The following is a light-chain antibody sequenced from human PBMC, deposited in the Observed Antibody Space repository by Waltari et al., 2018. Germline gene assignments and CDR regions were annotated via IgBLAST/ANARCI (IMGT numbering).Light chain of an antibody. CDR3: QQDHTPPWT. CDR2: AAS. CDR1: QGINNE. V-gene: IGKV1-27*01. Sequence: DIQMTQSPSSLSASVGDRVTVTCRARQGINNELTWYQQKPGKAPTLLIYAASTLQTGVSSRFSGSGSGTDFTLTINSVQPEDCATYYCQQDHTPPWTFGQGTKVEIK. J-gene: IGKJ1*01.